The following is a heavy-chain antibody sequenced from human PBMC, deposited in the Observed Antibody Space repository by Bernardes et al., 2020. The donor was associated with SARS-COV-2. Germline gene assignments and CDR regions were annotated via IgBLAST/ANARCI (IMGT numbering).Heavy chain of an antibody. V-gene: IGHV3-30*18. CDR3: AKDPGSFWFGELLLYGMDV. D-gene: IGHD3-10*01. Sequence: GGSLRLSCAASGFTFSSYGMHWVRQAPGKGLEWVAVISYDGSNKYYADSVKGRFTISRDNSKNTLYLQMNSLRAEDTAVYYCAKDPGSFWFGELLLYGMDVWGQGTTVTVSS. CDR2: ISYDGSNK. J-gene: IGHJ6*02. CDR1: GFTFSSYG.